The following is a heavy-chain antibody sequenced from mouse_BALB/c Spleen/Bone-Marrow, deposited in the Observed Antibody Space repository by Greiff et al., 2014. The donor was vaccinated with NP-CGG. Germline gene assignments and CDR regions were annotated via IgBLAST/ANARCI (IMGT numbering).Heavy chain of an antibody. J-gene: IGHJ4*01. CDR3: ARKSQRAYYSMMY. CDR1: GYTFTSFY. Sequence: QVQLQQSGLELVKPGASVRISCKASGYTFTSFYIHWVKQRPGQGLEWIGWIYPGDFNIKFNEKFKGKATLTADKSSSTAYMQLSSLSSEDSSFYFCARKSQRAYYSMMYWGPGTSVTVSS. V-gene: IGHV1S56*01. CDR2: IYPGDFNI. D-gene: IGHD2-3*01.